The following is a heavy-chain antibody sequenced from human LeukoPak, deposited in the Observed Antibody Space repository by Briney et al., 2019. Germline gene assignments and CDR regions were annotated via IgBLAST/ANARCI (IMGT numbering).Heavy chain of an antibody. CDR1: GGSISSYY. V-gene: IGHV4-59*12. D-gene: IGHD5-12*01. Sequence: PSETLSLTCTVSGGSISSYYWSWIRQPPGKGLEWIGYIYYSGSTNYNPSLKSRVTMSVDTSKNQFSLNLSSVTAADTAVYYCARVRGSSGYDGNYYYHYMDVWGKGTTVTISS. J-gene: IGHJ6*03. CDR2: IYYSGST. CDR3: ARVRGSSGYDGNYYYHYMDV.